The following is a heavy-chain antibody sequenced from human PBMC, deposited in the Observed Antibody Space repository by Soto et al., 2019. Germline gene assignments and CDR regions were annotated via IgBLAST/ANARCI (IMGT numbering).Heavy chain of an antibody. CDR3: ARDRVLAGQTRYSSGWYSSYFDY. J-gene: IGHJ4*02. CDR2: IWYDGSNK. Sequence: GGSLRLSCAASGFTFSSYGMHWVRQAPGKGLEWVAVIWYDGSNKYYADSVKGRFTISRDNSKNTLYLQMNSLRAEDTAVYYCARDRVLAGQTRYSSGWYSSYFDYWGQGTLVTVSA. CDR1: GFTFSSYG. D-gene: IGHD6-19*01. V-gene: IGHV3-33*01.